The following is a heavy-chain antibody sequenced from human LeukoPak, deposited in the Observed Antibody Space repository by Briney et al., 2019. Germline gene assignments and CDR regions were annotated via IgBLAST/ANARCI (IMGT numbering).Heavy chain of an antibody. Sequence: GGSLRLSCAASGFTFSSYSMNWVRQAPGKGLEWVSSISWSSTFIYYADSLKGRFTISRDNAKNSLYLQMNSLRAEDTAVYYCARGTAGEFDSWGQGTLVPVSS. CDR1: GFTFSSYS. CDR2: ISWSSTFI. D-gene: IGHD6-13*01. CDR3: ARGTAGEFDS. J-gene: IGHJ4*02. V-gene: IGHV3-21*01.